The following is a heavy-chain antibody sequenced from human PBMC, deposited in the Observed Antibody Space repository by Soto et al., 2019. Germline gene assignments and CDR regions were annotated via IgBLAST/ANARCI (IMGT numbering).Heavy chain of an antibody. CDR1: GFTFSSYV. CDR2: ISGSGGST. J-gene: IGHJ5*02. CDR3: AKVGYYDSSGHNWFDP. Sequence: GGSLRLSCAVSGFTFSSYVMSWVRQAPGKGLEWVSAISGSGGSTYYADSVKGRFTISRDNSKNTLYLQMNSLRADDTAVYYCAKVGYYDSSGHNWFDPWGQGTLVTVSS. D-gene: IGHD3-22*01. V-gene: IGHV3-23*01.